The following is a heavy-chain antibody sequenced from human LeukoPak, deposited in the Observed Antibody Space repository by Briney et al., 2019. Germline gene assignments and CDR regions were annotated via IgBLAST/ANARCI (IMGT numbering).Heavy chain of an antibody. CDR1: GFTFSSYS. CDR3: ARDEVYDRYYYYYYMDV. CDR2: ISSSSSYI. V-gene: IGHV3-21*01. D-gene: IGHD2/OR15-2a*01. Sequence: GGSLRLSCAASGFTFSSYSMNWVRQAPGKGLEWVSSISSSSSYIYYADSVEGRFTISRDNAKNSLYLQMNSLRAEDTAVYYCARDEVYDRYYYYYYMDVWGKGTTVTVSS. J-gene: IGHJ6*03.